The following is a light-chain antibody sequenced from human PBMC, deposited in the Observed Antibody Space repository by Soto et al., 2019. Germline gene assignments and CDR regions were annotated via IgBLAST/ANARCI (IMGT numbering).Light chain of an antibody. Sequence: QSVLTQPASVSGSPGQSITISCTGTSSDVGGYNLVSWYQQHPGKAPKVVIYDGNKRPSGISYRFSASKSGNTASLTISGLRTEDEADYYCCSYAGHSTFVFGSGTKVTV. CDR1: SSDVGGYNL. CDR3: CSYAGHSTFV. J-gene: IGLJ1*01. CDR2: DGN. V-gene: IGLV2-23*03.